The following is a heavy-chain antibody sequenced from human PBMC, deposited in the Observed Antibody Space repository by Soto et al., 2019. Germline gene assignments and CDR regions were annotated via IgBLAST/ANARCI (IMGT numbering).Heavy chain of an antibody. CDR1: GFTFSSYA. CDR3: ARLNCGGDCSGLDY. V-gene: IGHV3-30-3*01. CDR2: ISYDGSNK. Sequence: GGSLRLSCAASGFTFSSYAMHWVRQAPGKGLEWVAVISYDGSNKYYADSVKGRFTISRDNSKNTLYLQMNSLRAEDTAVYYCARLNCGGDCSGLDYWGQGTLVTVSS. D-gene: IGHD2-21*02. J-gene: IGHJ4*02.